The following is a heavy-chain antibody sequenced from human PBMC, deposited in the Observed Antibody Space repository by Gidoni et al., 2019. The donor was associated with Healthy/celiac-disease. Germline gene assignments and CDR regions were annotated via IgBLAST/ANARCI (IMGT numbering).Heavy chain of an antibody. CDR2: ISGSGGST. Sequence: EVQLLESGGGLVQPGGSLRLSCAASAVAFSSDAMGWVRQAPGQGMEWVSAISGSGGSTYYADSVKGRFTISRDNSKNTLYLQMNSLRAEDTAVYYCAKDEGARRFGYPYYYYGMDVWGQGTTVTVSS. V-gene: IGHV3-23*01. J-gene: IGHJ6*02. CDR1: AVAFSSDA. D-gene: IGHD3-16*01. CDR3: AKDEGARRFGYPYYYYGMDV.